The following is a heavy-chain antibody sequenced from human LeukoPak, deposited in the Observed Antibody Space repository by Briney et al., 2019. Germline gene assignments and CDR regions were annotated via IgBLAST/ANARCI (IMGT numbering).Heavy chain of an antibody. CDR3: ARNEPVDYGGIGYLDD. CDR1: GFTFNTYW. CDR2: INPPGTQP. J-gene: IGHJ4*02. V-gene: IGHV3-7*01. Sequence: GGSLRLSCAASGFTFNTYWMSWVRQAPGKGLEWVANINPPGTQPNYVDSVKGRFTISRDNATDSLYLQMNDLRAEDPAIYYCARNEPVDYGGIGYLDDGGEGTLVTVS. D-gene: IGHD4/OR15-4a*01.